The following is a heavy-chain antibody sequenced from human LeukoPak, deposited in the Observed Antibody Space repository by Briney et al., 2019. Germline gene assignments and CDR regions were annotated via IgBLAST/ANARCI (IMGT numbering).Heavy chain of an antibody. V-gene: IGHV4-34*01. D-gene: IGHD6-13*01. J-gene: IGHJ4*02. CDR3: ARLVPDGWQQLDH. CDR2: INHSGST. CDR1: GFTFSSYW. Sequence: GSLRLSCAASGFTFSSYWMSWVRQPPGKGLEWIGEINHSGSTNYNPSLKSRVTISVDTSKNQFSLKLSSVTAADTAVYYCARLVPDGWQQLDHWGQGTLVTVSS.